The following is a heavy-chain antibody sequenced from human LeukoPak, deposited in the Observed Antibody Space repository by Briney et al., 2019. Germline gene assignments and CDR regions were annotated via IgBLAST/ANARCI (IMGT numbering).Heavy chain of an antibody. J-gene: IGHJ5*02. Sequence: SQTLSLTCTVSGGSISSGGYYWSWIRQHPGKGLEWIGYIYYSWSTYYNPSLKSRVTISVDTSKNQFSLKLSSVTAADTAVYYCARVGYQLRLYWFDPWGQETLVTVSS. D-gene: IGHD2-2*01. CDR1: GGSISSGGYY. CDR3: ARVGYQLRLYWFDP. V-gene: IGHV4-31*03. CDR2: IYYSWST.